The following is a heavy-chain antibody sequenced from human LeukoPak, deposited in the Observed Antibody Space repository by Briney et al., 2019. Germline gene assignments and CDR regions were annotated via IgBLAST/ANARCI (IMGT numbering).Heavy chain of an antibody. CDR1: GFTFSSYE. J-gene: IGHJ4*02. Sequence: PGGSLRLSCAASGFTFSSYEMNWVRQAPGKGLEWVSYISSSGSTIYYADSVKGRFTISRDNAKNSLYLQMNSLRAEDTAVYYCARGGTRHYDILTGYYLTTHYFDYWGQGTLVTVSS. CDR2: ISSSGSTI. CDR3: ARGGTRHYDILTGYYLTTHYFDY. V-gene: IGHV3-48*03. D-gene: IGHD3-9*01.